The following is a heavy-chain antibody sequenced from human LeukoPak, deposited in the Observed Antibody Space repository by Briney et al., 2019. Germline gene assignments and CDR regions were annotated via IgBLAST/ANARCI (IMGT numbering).Heavy chain of an antibody. D-gene: IGHD7-27*01. CDR1: GGSFSDYH. CDR3: ARRGNWANYHHYYYMDV. Sequence: SETLSLTCAVYGGSFSDYHWNWIRQPPGKGLEWIGEINHSGTSTNYNPSLKSRVTISVDTSKNQFSLKLTSVSAADTAVYYCARRGNWANYHHYYYMDVWGKGTTVTISS. CDR2: INHSGTST. V-gene: IGHV4-34*01. J-gene: IGHJ6*03.